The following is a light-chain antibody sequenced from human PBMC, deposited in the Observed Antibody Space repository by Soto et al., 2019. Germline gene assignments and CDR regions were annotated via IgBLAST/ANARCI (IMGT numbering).Light chain of an antibody. V-gene: IGKV3-20*01. CDR2: TAS. CDR3: HQFGSSPGT. CDR1: QSISSNY. J-gene: IGKJ1*01. Sequence: EIVLTQSPGTLSLSPCERATLSFSASQSISSNYLAWYQQKPGQAPRLLIYTASSRATGIPDRFSGSGSGTDFTLTISRLEPEDFAVYYCHQFGSSPGTFGQGTKVDIK.